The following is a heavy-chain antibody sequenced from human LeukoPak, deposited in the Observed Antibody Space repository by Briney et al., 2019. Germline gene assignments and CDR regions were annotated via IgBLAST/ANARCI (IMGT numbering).Heavy chain of an antibody. D-gene: IGHD6-13*01. Sequence: ASVKVSCKASGYTFTGYYMHWVRQAPGQGLEWMGIINPGGGSTTYAQKFQGRVTMTRDTSTSTVYMELSSLRSEDTAVYYCARAIEMGIAAYWGQGTLVTVSS. J-gene: IGHJ4*02. CDR3: ARAIEMGIAAY. CDR2: INPGGGST. V-gene: IGHV1-46*01. CDR1: GYTFTGYY.